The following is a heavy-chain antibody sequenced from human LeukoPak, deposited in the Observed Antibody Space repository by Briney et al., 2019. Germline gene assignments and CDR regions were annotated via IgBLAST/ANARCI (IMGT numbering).Heavy chain of an antibody. D-gene: IGHD3-10*01. CDR1: GFSFSNYG. V-gene: IGHV3-23*01. CDR3: AKDVVAVRGRMDV. Sequence: GGSLRLSCAASGFSFSNYGMSWVRQAPGKGLEWVSTMSGSGGDIGHADSVKGRFTISRDNSKNTLYLQMNSLRAEDTAVYYCAKDVVAVRGRMDVWGKGTTVTVSS. CDR2: MSGSGGDI. J-gene: IGHJ6*03.